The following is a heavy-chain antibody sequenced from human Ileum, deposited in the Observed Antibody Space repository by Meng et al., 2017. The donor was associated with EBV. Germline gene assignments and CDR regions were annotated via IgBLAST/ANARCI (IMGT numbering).Heavy chain of an antibody. V-gene: IGHV2-5*01. J-gene: IGHJ5*01. CDR3: ALRPRQLLRGWFDS. Sequence: ISLKVSDPTVVQPTQNLPRTCTFPGFSPSISGVGVGGIRQPPGKALEWLAMIYGQGDKHYSPSLTSRLTITKDTSKNQVVLTMTNMDSVDTATYYCALRPRQLLRGWFDSWGQGALVTVSS. D-gene: IGHD6-13*01. CDR1: GFSPSISGVG. CDR2: IYGQGDK.